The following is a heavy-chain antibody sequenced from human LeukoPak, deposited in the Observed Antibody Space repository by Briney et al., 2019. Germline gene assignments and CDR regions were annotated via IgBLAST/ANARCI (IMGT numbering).Heavy chain of an antibody. Sequence: SVKVSCKASGGTFSSYATSWVRQAPGQGLGWMGGIIPIFGTANYAQKFQGRVTITADESTSTAYMELSSLRSEDTAVYYCTVNWGRFDYWGQGTLVTVSS. CDR2: IIPIFGTA. CDR3: TVNWGRFDY. D-gene: IGHD7-27*01. J-gene: IGHJ4*02. V-gene: IGHV1-69*13. CDR1: GGTFSSYA.